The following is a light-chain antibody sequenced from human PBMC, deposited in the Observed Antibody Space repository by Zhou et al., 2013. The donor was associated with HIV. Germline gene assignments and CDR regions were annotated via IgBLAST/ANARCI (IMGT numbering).Light chain of an antibody. CDR1: QSVSSY. Sequence: EIVLTQSPATLSLSPGERAALSCRASQSVSSYLVWYQQKPGQAPRLLIYDASNRATGIPARFSGSGSGTDFTLTISSLEPEDFAVYYCQQYGSSPGTFGQGTKVEIK. CDR2: DAS. CDR3: QQYGSSPGT. J-gene: IGKJ1*01. V-gene: IGKV3-11*01.